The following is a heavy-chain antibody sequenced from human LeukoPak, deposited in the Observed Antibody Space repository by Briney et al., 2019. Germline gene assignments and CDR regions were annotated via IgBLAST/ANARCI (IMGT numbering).Heavy chain of an antibody. Sequence: GESLKISCKGSGYSFTSYWIGWVRQMPGKGLEWMGIIYPRDSDTRYSPSFQGQVTISADKSISTAYLQWSSLKASDTAMYYCARHLYYYDGSGYHGDGAFDIWGQGTMVTVSS. CDR3: ARHLYYYDGSGYHGDGAFDI. J-gene: IGHJ3*02. CDR1: GYSFTSYW. CDR2: IYPRDSDT. V-gene: IGHV5-51*01. D-gene: IGHD3-22*01.